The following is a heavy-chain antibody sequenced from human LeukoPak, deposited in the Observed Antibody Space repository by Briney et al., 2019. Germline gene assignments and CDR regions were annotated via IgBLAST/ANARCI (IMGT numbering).Heavy chain of an antibody. CDR3: ARVVPMYSSDWYDDY. D-gene: IGHD6-19*01. CDR1: GGSISSSSYY. J-gene: IGHJ4*02. Sequence: SPSETLSLTCTVSGGSISSSSYYWGWIRQPPGKGLEWIGTIYYSGSTYYNPSLKSRVTISVDTSKNQFSLKLSSVTAADTAVYYCARVVPMYSSDWYDDYWGQGTLVTVSS. CDR2: IYYSGST. V-gene: IGHV4-39*01.